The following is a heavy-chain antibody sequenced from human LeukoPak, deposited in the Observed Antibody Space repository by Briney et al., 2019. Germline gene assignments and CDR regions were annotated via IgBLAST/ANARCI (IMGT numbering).Heavy chain of an antibody. Sequence: GASVKVSCKTSGYPFTTYEINWVRQAPGQGLEWMGWISAYNGNTNYAQKLQGRVTMTTDTSTSTAYMELRSLRSDDTAVYYCARDHSSSWFDYYYYMDVWGKGTTVTVSS. J-gene: IGHJ6*03. CDR2: ISAYNGNT. D-gene: IGHD6-6*01. V-gene: IGHV1-18*01. CDR3: ARDHSSSWFDYYYYMDV. CDR1: GYPFTTYE.